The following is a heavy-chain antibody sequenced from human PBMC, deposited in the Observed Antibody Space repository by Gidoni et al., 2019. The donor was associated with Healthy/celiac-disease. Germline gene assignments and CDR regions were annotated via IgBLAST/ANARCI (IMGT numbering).Heavy chain of an antibody. D-gene: IGHD2-15*01. CDR2: ISGSCGST. Sequence: EVQLLESGGDLVQPGGSLRLSCAASGFPFSSFAMNWVRQAPGKGLEWVAAISGSCGSTYYADSVKGRFTISRDKSKNTLYLQMNSLRAEDTAIYYCAKDWAPYCSGGSCPPYYFDFWGQGTLVTVSS. J-gene: IGHJ4*02. CDR1: GFPFSSFA. V-gene: IGHV3-23*01. CDR3: AKDWAPYCSGGSCPPYYFDF.